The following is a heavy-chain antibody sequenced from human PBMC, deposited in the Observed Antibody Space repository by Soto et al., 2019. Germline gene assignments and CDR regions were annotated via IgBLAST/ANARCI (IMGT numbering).Heavy chain of an antibody. CDR2: ISYDGSNK. CDR3: AKPRPYYYSYMDV. D-gene: IGHD6-6*01. CDR1: GFTFSSYG. V-gene: IGHV3-30*18. J-gene: IGHJ6*03. Sequence: PGGSLRLSCAASGFTFSSYGMHWVRQAPGKGLEWVAVISYDGSNKYYADSVKGRFTISRDNSKNTLYLQMNSLRAEDTAVYYCAKPRPYYYSYMDVWGKGTTVTVSS.